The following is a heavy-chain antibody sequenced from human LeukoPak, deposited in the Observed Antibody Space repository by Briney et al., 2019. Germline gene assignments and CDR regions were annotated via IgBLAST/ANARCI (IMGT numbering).Heavy chain of an antibody. J-gene: IGHJ5*02. D-gene: IGHD2-15*01. CDR2: IKHDGSEK. V-gene: IGHV3-7*01. CDR1: GFTFDIYW. CDR3: ARLMLGYCGGGCCYDPFDN. Sequence: GGSLRLSCAASGFTFDIYWMTWVRQAPGKGLEWVANIKHDGSEKHFVDSVKGRFTVSRDNARNSLFLQMNSLRAEDTAVYFCARLMLGYCGGGCCYDPFDNWGQGTLVTVSS.